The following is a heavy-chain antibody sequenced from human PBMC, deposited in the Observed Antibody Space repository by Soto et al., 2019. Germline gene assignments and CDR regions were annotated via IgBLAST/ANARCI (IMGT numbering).Heavy chain of an antibody. V-gene: IGHV4-31*03. Sequence: SETLSLTCTVSGGSISSGGYYWSWIRQHPGKGLGWIGYIYYSGSTYYNPSLKSRVTISVDTSKNQFSLKLSSVTAADTAVYYCARDHVEWELPYYYYYGMDVWGQGTTVTVSS. J-gene: IGHJ6*02. D-gene: IGHD1-26*01. CDR1: GGSISSGGYY. CDR3: ARDHVEWELPYYYYYGMDV. CDR2: IYYSGST.